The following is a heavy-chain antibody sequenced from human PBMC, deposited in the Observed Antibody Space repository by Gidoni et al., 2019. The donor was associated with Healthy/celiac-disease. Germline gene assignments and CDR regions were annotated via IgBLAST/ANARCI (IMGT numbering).Heavy chain of an antibody. CDR2: IRSKANSYAT. D-gene: IGHD3-10*01. J-gene: IGHJ5*02. V-gene: IGHV3-73*01. Sequence: EVQLVESGGGLVQPGGSLKLSCAASGFTFSGSAMHWVRQASGKGREWVGRIRSKANSYATAYAASVKGRFTISRDDSKNTAYLQMNSLKTEDTAVYYCTRHVGGAFDPWGQGTLVTVSS. CDR3: TRHVGGAFDP. CDR1: GFTFSGSA.